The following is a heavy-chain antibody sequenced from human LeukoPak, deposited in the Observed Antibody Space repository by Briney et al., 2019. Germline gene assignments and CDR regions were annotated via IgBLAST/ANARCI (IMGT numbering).Heavy chain of an antibody. V-gene: IGHV3-21*01. CDR2: ISISSNI. J-gene: IGHJ4*02. D-gene: IGHD2-2*01. Sequence: GGSLRLSCAASGFTFSSYSMNWVRQAPGKGLEWVSSISISSNIYYADSVKGRFAISRDNAKNSLYLQMNSLRAEDAAVYYCARGAGYCSSTSCHLWFDYWGQGTLVTVSS. CDR1: GFTFSSYS. CDR3: ARGAGYCSSTSCHLWFDY.